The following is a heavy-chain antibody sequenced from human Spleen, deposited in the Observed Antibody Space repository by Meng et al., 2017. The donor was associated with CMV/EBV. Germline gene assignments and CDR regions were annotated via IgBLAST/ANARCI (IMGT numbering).Heavy chain of an antibody. D-gene: IGHD1-1*01. V-gene: IGHV3-74*01. J-gene: IGHJ4*02. Sequence: CAASGFTISRYWMHWVRKAPGKGLVWVARINDDGTTISYADSVKGRFTISRDNGKNTIYLQMNSLRVEDTAVYYCAKEAKLAYFDYWGQGTLVTVSS. CDR2: INDDGTTI. CDR3: AKEAKLAYFDY. CDR1: GFTISRYW.